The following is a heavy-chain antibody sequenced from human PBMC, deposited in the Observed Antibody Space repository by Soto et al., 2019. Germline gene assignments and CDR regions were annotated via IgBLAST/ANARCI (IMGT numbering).Heavy chain of an antibody. CDR1: GGSFSDYY. Sequence: SETLSLTCAVYGGSFSDYYWSWIRQPPGKGLEWIGEINHTGFTNCNPSLKSRLTISVDTSKSQFSLRLSSVTAADTAVYYCARGPINWNDPFDYWGQGTLVTVSS. D-gene: IGHD1-1*01. J-gene: IGHJ4*02. CDR2: INHTGFT. CDR3: ARGPINWNDPFDY. V-gene: IGHV4-34*01.